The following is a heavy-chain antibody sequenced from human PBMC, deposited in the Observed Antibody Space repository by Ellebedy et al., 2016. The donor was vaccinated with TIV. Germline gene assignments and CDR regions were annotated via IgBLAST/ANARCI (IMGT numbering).Heavy chain of an antibody. D-gene: IGHD3-22*01. Sequence: AASVKVSCKASGYTFTSYGISWVRQAPGQGLEWMGRIIPILGIANYAQKFQGRVTITADKSTSTAYMELSSLRSEDTAVYYCARGGHYYDSSGYPYYFDYWGQGTLVTVSS. V-gene: IGHV1-69*04. CDR3: ARGGHYYDSSGYPYYFDY. CDR2: IIPILGIA. J-gene: IGHJ4*02. CDR1: GYTFTSYG.